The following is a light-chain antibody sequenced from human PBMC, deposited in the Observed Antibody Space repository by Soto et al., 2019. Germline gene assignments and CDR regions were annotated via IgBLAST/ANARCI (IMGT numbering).Light chain of an antibody. J-gene: IGKJ1*01. CDR2: GAS. CDR3: QQYGNSPRT. Sequence: EIVLTQSPGTLSLSPGERATLFCRASQSVTSSYLAWYQQQPGQAPRLLIYGASTRATGIPDRFSGRGSGTDFTLTISRLEPEDFAVYYCQQYGNSPRTFGQGTKVEIK. CDR1: QSVTSSY. V-gene: IGKV3-20*01.